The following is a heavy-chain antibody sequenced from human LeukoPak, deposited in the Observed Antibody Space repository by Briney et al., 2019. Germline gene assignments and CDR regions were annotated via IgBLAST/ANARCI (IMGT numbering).Heavy chain of an antibody. CDR2: ISTSSSYI. CDR1: GFTFSSYG. CDR3: ARDATPYSGSYWASDAFDI. V-gene: IGHV3-21*01. Sequence: GGSLRLSCAASGFTFSSYGMNWVRQAPGKGLEWVSSISTSSSYIYYADSMKGRFTISRDNAKNSLYLQMGSLRAEDMAVYYCARDATPYSGSYWASDAFDIWGQGTMVTVSS. D-gene: IGHD1-26*01. J-gene: IGHJ3*02.